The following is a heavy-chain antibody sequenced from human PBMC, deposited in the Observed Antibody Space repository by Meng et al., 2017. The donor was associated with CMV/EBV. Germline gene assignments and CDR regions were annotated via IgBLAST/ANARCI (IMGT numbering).Heavy chain of an antibody. D-gene: IGHD3-9*01. Sequence: GGSLRLSCKGSGYSFTSYWIGWVRQMPGKGLEWMGIIYPGDSDTRYSPSFQGQVTISADKSISTAYLQWSSLKASDTAMYYCARHLSTSNNFDYWGQGTLVTVSS. CDR1: GYSFTSYW. J-gene: IGHJ4*02. V-gene: IGHV5-51*01. CDR2: IYPGDSDT. CDR3: ARHLSTSNNFDY.